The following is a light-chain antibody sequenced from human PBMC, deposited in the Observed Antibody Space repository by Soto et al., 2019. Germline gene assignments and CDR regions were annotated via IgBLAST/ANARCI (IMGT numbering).Light chain of an antibody. Sequence: DIQLTQSPSFLSASVGDRVTITCRASQGISNYLAWYQQKPGKAPKLLIYAAFSLESGVPSRFGGSGSGTEFTLTISSLQPDDCATYYCQHYNIWTFDEGTKVDIK. V-gene: IGKV1-9*01. CDR3: QHYNIWT. CDR1: QGISNY. CDR2: AAF. J-gene: IGKJ1*01.